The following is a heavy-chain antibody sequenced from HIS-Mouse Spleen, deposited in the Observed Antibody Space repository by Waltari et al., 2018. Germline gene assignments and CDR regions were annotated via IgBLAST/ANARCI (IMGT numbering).Heavy chain of an antibody. CDR3: AREIPYSSSWYDWYFDL. CDR2: FYYSGRT. V-gene: IGHV4-39*07. Sequence: QLQLQESGPGLVKPSETLSLTCTVSGGSISSSSYYWGWIGTPPGKGLGWIGSFYYSGRTYYNPALKCRVTISVETSKNQFSLKLSSVTAADTAVYYCAREIPYSSSWYDWYFDLWGRGTLVTVSS. D-gene: IGHD6-13*01. J-gene: IGHJ2*01. CDR1: GGSISSSSYY.